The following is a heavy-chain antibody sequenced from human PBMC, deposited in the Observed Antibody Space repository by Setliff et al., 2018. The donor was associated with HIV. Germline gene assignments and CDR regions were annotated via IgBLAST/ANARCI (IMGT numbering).Heavy chain of an antibody. J-gene: IGHJ5*02. V-gene: IGHV3-74*01. CDR2: INSDGSST. CDR1: GLIFNTSW. Sequence: GGSLRLSCTTSGLIFNTSWMSWVRQAPGKGLVWVSRINSDGSSTSYADSVKGRFTISRDNAKNTLYLQMNSLRAEDTAVYYCARESMYYNFWSGYYPKQWFDPWGQGTLVTVSS. CDR3: ARESMYYNFWSGYYPKQWFDP. D-gene: IGHD3-3*01.